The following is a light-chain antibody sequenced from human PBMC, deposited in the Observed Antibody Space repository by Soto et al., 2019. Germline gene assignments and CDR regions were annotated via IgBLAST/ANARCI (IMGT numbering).Light chain of an antibody. Sequence: QSALTQPASVSGSPGQSITISCTGSSSDVGSSNFVSWYQQHPGKAPQFMIYEVNKRPPGISNRFSGSKSGNTASLTISGLQAEDEADYYCCSYAGTSSFVFGGGTKLTVL. CDR1: SSDVGSSNF. J-gene: IGLJ2*01. CDR2: EVN. V-gene: IGLV2-23*02. CDR3: CSYAGTSSFV.